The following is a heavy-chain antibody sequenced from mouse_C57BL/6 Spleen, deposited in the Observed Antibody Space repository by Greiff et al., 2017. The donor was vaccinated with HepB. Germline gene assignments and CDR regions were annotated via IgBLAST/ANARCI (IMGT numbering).Heavy chain of an antibody. J-gene: IGHJ4*01. CDR3: ARRPGDYGSSMDY. CDR1: GFTFSSYG. V-gene: IGHV5-6*02. CDR2: ISSGGSYT. Sequence: EVNLVESGGDLVKPGGSLKLSCAASGFTFSSYGMSWVRQTPDKRLEWVATISSGGSYTYYPDSVKGRFTISRDNAKNTLYLQMSSLKSEDTAMYYCARRPGDYGSSMDYWGQGTSVTVSS. D-gene: IGHD1-1*01.